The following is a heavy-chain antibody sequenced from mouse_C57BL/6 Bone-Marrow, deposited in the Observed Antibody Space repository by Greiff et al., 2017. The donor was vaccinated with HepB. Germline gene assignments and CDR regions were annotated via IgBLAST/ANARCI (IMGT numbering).Heavy chain of an antibody. D-gene: IGHD1-2*01. CDR2: IDPETGGT. V-gene: IGHV1-15*01. Sequence: QVQLQQSGAELVRPGASVTLSCKASGYTFTDYEMHWVKQTPVHGLEWIGAIDPETGGTAYNQKFKGKAILTADKSSSTAYMELRSLTSEDSAVYYCTRERITTAAYWRQGTLVTVSA. CDR3: TRERITTAAY. CDR1: GYTFTDYE. J-gene: IGHJ3*01.